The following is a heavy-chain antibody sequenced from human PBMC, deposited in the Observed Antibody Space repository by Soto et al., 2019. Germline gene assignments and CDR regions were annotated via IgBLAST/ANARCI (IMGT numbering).Heavy chain of an antibody. Sequence: SETLSLTCTVSGGSISSGGYYWSWIRQHPGKGLEWIGDIYYSGSTYYNPSLKSRVTISVDTSKNQFSLKLSSVTAADTAVYYCARDRYGYNNFDYWGQGTLVTVSS. D-gene: IGHD5-12*01. CDR3: ARDRYGYNNFDY. CDR1: GGSISSGGYY. J-gene: IGHJ4*02. V-gene: IGHV4-31*03. CDR2: IYYSGST.